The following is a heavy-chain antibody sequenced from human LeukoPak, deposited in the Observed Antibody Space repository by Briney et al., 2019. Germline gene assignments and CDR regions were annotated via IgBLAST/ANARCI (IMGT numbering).Heavy chain of an antibody. D-gene: IGHD6-19*01. Sequence: GGSLRLSCAASGFTVSSNYMSWVRQAPGKGLEWVSVIYSGGSTYYADSVKGRFTISRDNSKNTLYLQMNSLRAEDTAVYYCASYMGSSGFLGYYYGMDVWGKGTTVTVSS. CDR3: ASYMGSSGFLGYYYGMDV. CDR2: IYSGGST. V-gene: IGHV3-53*01. J-gene: IGHJ6*04. CDR1: GFTVSSNY.